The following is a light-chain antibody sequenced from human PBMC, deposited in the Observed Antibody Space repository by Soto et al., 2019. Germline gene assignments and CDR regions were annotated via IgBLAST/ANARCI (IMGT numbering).Light chain of an antibody. CDR3: CSYAGSSTVV. Sequence: QSVLTQPASVSGSPGQSITISCTGTSSDVGSYNLVSWYQQHPGKAPKLMIYEGSKRPSGVSNRFSGSKSGKTASLTISGLQAEDEADYYCCSYAGSSTVVFGGGTKVTVL. CDR1: SSDVGSYNL. V-gene: IGLV2-23*01. J-gene: IGLJ2*01. CDR2: EGS.